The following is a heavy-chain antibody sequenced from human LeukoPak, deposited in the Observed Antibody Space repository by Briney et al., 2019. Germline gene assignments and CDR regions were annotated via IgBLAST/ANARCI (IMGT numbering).Heavy chain of an antibody. V-gene: IGHV1-46*01. D-gene: IGHD2-15*01. Sequence: ASVKVSCETSGYTFIDYYMHWVRQAPGQGLEWMGVINPRGGSTTYAQKFQGRVTMTRDTSTRTLYMELSSLRSDDTAVYYCARKMTGYSYYFDHWGQGTLVTVAS. CDR1: GYTFIDYY. CDR3: ARKMTGYSYYFDH. J-gene: IGHJ4*02. CDR2: INPRGGST.